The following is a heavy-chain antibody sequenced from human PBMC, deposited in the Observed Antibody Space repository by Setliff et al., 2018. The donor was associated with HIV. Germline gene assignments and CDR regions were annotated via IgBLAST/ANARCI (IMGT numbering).Heavy chain of an antibody. V-gene: IGHV4-59*12. J-gene: IGHJ4*02. CDR3: ARLMPNWDYFDY. D-gene: IGHD2-2*01. CDR1: GGSISSYY. CDR2: IFHTGST. Sequence: SETLSLTCTVSGGSISSYYWSWIRQSPGKGLEWIGEIFHTGSTNYNPSLKSRVTISVDTSKNHFSLNVSSLTAADTALYFCARLMPNWDYFDYWGQGTQVTVS.